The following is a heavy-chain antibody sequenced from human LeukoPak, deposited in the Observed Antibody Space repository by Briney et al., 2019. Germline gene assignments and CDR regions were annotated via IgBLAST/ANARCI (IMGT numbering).Heavy chain of an antibody. J-gene: IGHJ4*02. D-gene: IGHD3-9*01. Sequence: ASVKVSCKASGYTFTSYGISWVRQAPGQGLEWMGWISAYNGNTNYAQKLQGRVTMTTDTSTSTAYMELRSLRSDDTAVYYCARDKKRLYYDILTGYYIEWGQGTLVTVPS. CDR3: ARDKKRLYYDILTGYYIE. CDR1: GYTFTSYG. CDR2: ISAYNGNT. V-gene: IGHV1-18*01.